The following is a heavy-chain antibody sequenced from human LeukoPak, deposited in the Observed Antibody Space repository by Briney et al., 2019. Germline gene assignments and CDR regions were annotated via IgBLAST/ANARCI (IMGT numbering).Heavy chain of an antibody. CDR3: ARGKVVRGVISWFDP. CDR2: ISAYNGNT. Sequence: ASVKVSCKASGYTFTSYGISWVRQAPGQGLEWMGWISAYNGNTNYAQKLQGRVTMTRNTSISTAYMELSSLRSEDTAVYYCARGKVVRGVISWFDPWGQGTLVTVSS. CDR1: GYTFTSYG. D-gene: IGHD3-10*01. J-gene: IGHJ5*02. V-gene: IGHV1-18*01.